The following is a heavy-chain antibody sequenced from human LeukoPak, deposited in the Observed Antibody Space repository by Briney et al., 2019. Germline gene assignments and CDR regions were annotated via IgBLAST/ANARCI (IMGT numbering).Heavy chain of an antibody. Sequence: GESLKISCKGSGYSFTSYWIGWVRQMPRKGLEWMGIIYPGDSDTRYSPSFQGQVTISADKSISTAYLQWSSLKASDTAMYYCARQGSPWTMVRGVIPLGAFDIWGQGTMVTVSS. CDR2: IYPGDSDT. CDR3: ARQGSPWTMVRGVIPLGAFDI. D-gene: IGHD3-10*01. V-gene: IGHV5-51*01. CDR1: GYSFTSYW. J-gene: IGHJ3*02.